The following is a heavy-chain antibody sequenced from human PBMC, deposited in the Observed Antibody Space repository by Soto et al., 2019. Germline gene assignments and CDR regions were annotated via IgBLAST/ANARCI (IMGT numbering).Heavy chain of an antibody. V-gene: IGHV5-51*01. CDR3: ARHEVLYSGYDYYYYYMDV. Sequence: PGESLKISCKGSGYSFTSYWIGWVRQMPGKGLEWMGIIYPGDSDTRYSPSFQGQVTISADKSISTAYLQWSSLKASDTAMYYCARHEVLYSGYDYYYYYMDVWGKGTTVTVSS. D-gene: IGHD5-12*01. CDR1: GYSFTSYW. J-gene: IGHJ6*03. CDR2: IYPGDSDT.